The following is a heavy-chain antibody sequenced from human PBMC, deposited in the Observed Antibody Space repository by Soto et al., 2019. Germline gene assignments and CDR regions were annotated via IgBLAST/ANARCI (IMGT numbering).Heavy chain of an antibody. CDR2: VYNSGST. D-gene: IGHD3-3*01. J-gene: IGHJ5*02. CDR3: ARERRITIFGVALNWFDP. CDR1: GGSISSNY. V-gene: IGHV4-4*08. Sequence: SETLSLTCTVSGGSISSNYWTWIRQPPGKGLEWIGYVYNSGSTYYNPSLKSRVTISVDTSKNQFSLKLSSVTAADTAVYYCARERRITIFGVALNWFDPWGQGTLVTVSS.